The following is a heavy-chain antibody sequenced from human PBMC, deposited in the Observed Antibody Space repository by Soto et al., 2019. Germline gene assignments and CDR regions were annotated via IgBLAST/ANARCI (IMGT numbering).Heavy chain of an antibody. CDR1: GFTFSGYD. CDR2: IGTAGDT. D-gene: IGHD4-17*01. CDR3: ARGAKMTTPVSDYYYHMDV. V-gene: IGHV3-13*01. Sequence: PGGSLRLSCAASGFTFSGYDMHWVRQATGKGLEWVSAIGTAGDTYYPGSVKGRFTISRENAKNSLYLQMNSLRAGDTAVYYCARGAKMTTPVSDYYYHMDVWGQGTTVTVSS. J-gene: IGHJ6*02.